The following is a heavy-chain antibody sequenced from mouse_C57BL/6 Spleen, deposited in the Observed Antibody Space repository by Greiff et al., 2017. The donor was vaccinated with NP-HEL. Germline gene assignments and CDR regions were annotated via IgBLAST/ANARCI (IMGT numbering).Heavy chain of an antibody. V-gene: IGHV5-4*01. J-gene: IGHJ2*01. CDR2: ISDGGSYT. Sequence: EVQLVESGGGLVKPGGSLKLSCAASGFTFSSYATSWVRQTPEKRLEWVATISDGGSYTYYPDNVKGRFTISRDNAKNNLYLQMSHLKSEDTAMYYCARDQATFGYWGQGTTLTVSS. CDR1: GFTFSSYA. D-gene: IGHD3-2*02. CDR3: ARDQATFGY.